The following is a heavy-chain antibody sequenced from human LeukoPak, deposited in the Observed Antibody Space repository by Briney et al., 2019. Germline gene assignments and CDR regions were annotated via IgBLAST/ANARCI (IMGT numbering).Heavy chain of an antibody. Sequence: GGSLRLSCAASGFTFSSDAMTWVRQTPGEGLEWVSTVTGSDDTTYYADSVKGRFTISRDYSKNTVHLQLNNLRAEDTAMYYCAKGPQLYSGYHPDYWGQGTLVTVSS. J-gene: IGHJ4*02. CDR3: AKGPQLYSGYHPDY. D-gene: IGHD5-12*01. CDR2: VTGSDDTT. CDR1: GFTFSSDA. V-gene: IGHV3-23*01.